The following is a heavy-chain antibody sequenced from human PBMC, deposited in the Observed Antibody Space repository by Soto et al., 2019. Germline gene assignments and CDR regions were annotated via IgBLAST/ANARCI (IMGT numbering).Heavy chain of an antibody. D-gene: IGHD6-6*01. CDR1: GGSISSDYYY. Sequence: SETLSLTCTVSGGSISSDYYYWSWIRQPPGKGLEWIGYIYYSGRTAYNPSLKSRIIISIDTSKNQSSLSLNSLNAADTAVYYCAGELSNSPEYFDFWGLGTLVTVSS. J-gene: IGHJ4*02. CDR2: IYYSGRT. CDR3: AGELSNSPEYFDF. V-gene: IGHV4-30-4*01.